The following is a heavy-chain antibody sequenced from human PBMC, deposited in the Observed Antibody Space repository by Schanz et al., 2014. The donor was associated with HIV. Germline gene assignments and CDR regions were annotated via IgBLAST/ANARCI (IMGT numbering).Heavy chain of an antibody. D-gene: IGHD2-2*01. CDR2: ISSSSSFI. CDR3: ARDSQLFCSSTSCLFDC. Sequence: EVQLVESGGGLVKPRGSLRLSCAASGFSFSVYSMNWVRQAPGKGLEWVSSISSSSSFIYYANSVKGRFTIARDNTKNALLLQMNSLRAEYRAVYYCARDSQLFCSSTSCLFDCWGQGTLVTVSS. CDR1: GFSFSVYS. J-gene: IGHJ4*02. V-gene: IGHV3-21*01.